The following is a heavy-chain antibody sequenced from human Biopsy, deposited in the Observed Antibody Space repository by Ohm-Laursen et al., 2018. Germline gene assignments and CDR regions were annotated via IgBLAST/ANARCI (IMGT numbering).Heavy chain of an antibody. CDR1: GASVSSGSYD. J-gene: IGHJ3*01. V-gene: IGHV4-61*10. Sequence: TLSLTCTVPGASVSSGSYDWCWIRQPTGKGLEWIGNIYNDVSTKYNPSLRSRVTISADKSTNQFSLKLRSVTAADTAVYYRARGYAGLYESFDFWGQGTVVTVAS. CDR3: ARGYAGLYESFDF. CDR2: IYNDVST. D-gene: IGHD2/OR15-2a*01.